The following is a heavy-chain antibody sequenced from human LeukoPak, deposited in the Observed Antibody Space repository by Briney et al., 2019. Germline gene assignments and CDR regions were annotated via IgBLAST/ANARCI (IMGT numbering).Heavy chain of an antibody. J-gene: IGHJ4*02. CDR3: ARAGYRY. Sequence: SETLSLTCAVSGGSISSGGYYWSWIRQPPGKGLEWIGEINHSGSTNYNPSLKSRVTISVDTSKNQFSLKLSSVTAADTAVYYCARAGYRYWGQGTLVTVSS. CDR1: GGSISSGGYY. D-gene: IGHD6-13*01. CDR2: INHSGST. V-gene: IGHV4-34*01.